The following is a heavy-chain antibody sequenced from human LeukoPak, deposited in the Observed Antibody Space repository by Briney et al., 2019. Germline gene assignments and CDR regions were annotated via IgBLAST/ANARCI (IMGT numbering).Heavy chain of an antibody. CDR2: ISTTGST. Sequence: SETLSLTCSVSGGSVTSGSYYWSWIRQPAGKGLEWIGRISTTGSTNYNPSLKSRVTMLLDTSKNQFSLKLNSVTAADTAVYYCARGAALAIDYWGQGALVTVSS. CDR1: GGSVTSGSYY. J-gene: IGHJ4*02. D-gene: IGHD2-15*01. V-gene: IGHV4-61*02. CDR3: ARGAALAIDY.